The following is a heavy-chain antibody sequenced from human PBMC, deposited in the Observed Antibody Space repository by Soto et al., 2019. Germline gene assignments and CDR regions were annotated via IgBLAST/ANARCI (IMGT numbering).Heavy chain of an antibody. V-gene: IGHV4-39*01. Sequence: SVTLSLTCSVSGGSISGRAYYWAWIRQPPGKGLEWIGSIYYSGTTYSNPSLKSRVIISVDTAKNQFSLNLTSVTAPDTATYYCAREQCGGEKCFSGRDVYYYYVDVWGKGTTVTVSS. CDR1: GGSISGRAYY. D-gene: IGHD2-21*01. J-gene: IGHJ6*03. CDR2: IYYSGTT. CDR3: AREQCGGEKCFSGRDVYYYYVDV.